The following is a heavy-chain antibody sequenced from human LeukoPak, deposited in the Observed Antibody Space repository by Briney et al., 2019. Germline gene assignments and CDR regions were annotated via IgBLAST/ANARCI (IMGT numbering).Heavy chain of an antibody. CDR1: GFTVSRDY. CDR3: ATSRNGPRTFDI. Sequence: GGSLRLSCAASGFTVSRDYMSWVRQAPGKGLEWVSVIYTGGSTYYADSVKGRFTISRDNSKNTLYLQVNSLRAEDTAAYYCATSRNGPRTFDIWGQGTMVTVSS. D-gene: IGHD5-24*01. J-gene: IGHJ3*02. CDR2: IYTGGST. V-gene: IGHV3-66*01.